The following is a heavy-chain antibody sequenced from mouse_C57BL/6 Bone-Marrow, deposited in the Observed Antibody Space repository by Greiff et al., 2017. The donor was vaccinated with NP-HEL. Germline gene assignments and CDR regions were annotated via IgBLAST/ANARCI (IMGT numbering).Heavy chain of an antibody. J-gene: IGHJ2*01. CDR1: GFTFSSYG. Sequence: EVKLVESGGDLVKPGGSLKLSCAASGFTFSSYGMSWVRQTPDKRLEWVATIRSGGSYTYYPDSVKGRFTISRDNAKNTLYLQMSSLKSEDTAMYYCARQSSPFDYWGQGTTLTVSS. CDR3: ARQSSPFDY. D-gene: IGHD1-3*01. V-gene: IGHV5-6*01. CDR2: IRSGGSYT.